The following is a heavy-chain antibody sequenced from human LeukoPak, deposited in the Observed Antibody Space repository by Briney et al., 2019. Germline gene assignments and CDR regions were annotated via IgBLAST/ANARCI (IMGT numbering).Heavy chain of an antibody. J-gene: IGHJ4*02. Sequence: GRSPRLSCAASGFTFSSYGMHWVRQAPGKGLEWVAVISYDGSNKYYADSVKGRFTISRDNSKNTLYLQMNSLRAEDTAVYYCAKDRVKRQWLVFDYWGQGTLVTVSS. CDR1: GFTFSSYG. CDR2: ISYDGSNK. D-gene: IGHD6-19*01. CDR3: AKDRVKRQWLVFDY. V-gene: IGHV3-30*18.